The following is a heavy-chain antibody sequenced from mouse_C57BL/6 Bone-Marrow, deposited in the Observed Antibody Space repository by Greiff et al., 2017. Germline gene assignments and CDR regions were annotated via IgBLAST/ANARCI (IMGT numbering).Heavy chain of an antibody. J-gene: IGHJ3*01. V-gene: IGHV6-3*01. CDR2: IRLKSDNYAT. D-gene: IGHD1-1*01. CDR1: GFTFSHYW. Sequence: VQLKESGGGLVQPGGSMKLSCVASGFTFSHYWMNWVRQSPEKGLEWVAQIRLKSDNYATHYAESVKGRFTISRDDSKRSFYLQMNNLRAADTGIYYCTGYGSSLAWFAYWGQGTLVTVSA. CDR3: TGYGSSLAWFAY.